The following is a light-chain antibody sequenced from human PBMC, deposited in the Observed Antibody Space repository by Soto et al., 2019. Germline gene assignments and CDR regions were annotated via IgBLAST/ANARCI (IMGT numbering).Light chain of an antibody. CDR3: HQYGSSP. Sequence: EIVLTQSPGTLSLSPGERATLSCRASQSVSSSYLAWYQQKPGQAPRLLIYGASSRATGIPDRFSGSWSGTAFTLTISTLEPEDFALYYCHQYGSSPFGQGTRLEMK. V-gene: IGKV3-20*01. CDR1: QSVSSSY. J-gene: IGKJ5*01. CDR2: GAS.